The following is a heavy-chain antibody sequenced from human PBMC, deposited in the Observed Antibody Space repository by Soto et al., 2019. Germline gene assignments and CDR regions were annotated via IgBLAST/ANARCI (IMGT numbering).Heavy chain of an antibody. V-gene: IGHV4-31*03. D-gene: IGHD3-3*01. CDR2: IYYSGST. Sequence: PSETLSLTCTVSGGSISSGGYYWSRIRQHPGKGLEWIGYIYYSGSTYYNPSLKSRVTISVDTSKNQFSLKLSSVTAADTAVYYCARVILYDFWSGYHFDYWGQGTLVTVSS. CDR1: GGSISSGGYY. J-gene: IGHJ4*02. CDR3: ARVILYDFWSGYHFDY.